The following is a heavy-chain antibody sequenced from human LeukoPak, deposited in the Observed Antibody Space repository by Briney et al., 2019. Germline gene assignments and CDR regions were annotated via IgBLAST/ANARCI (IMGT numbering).Heavy chain of an antibody. V-gene: IGHV1-69*13. Sequence: SVKVSCKASGGTFSSYAISWVRQAPGQGLEWMGGIIPIFGTANYAQKFQGRVTITADESTSTAYMELSSLRSEDTAVYYCARLRYCSSTSCSTPTGNWFDPWGQGTLVTVSS. D-gene: IGHD2-2*01. J-gene: IGHJ5*02. CDR2: IIPIFGTA. CDR1: GGTFSSYA. CDR3: ARLRYCSSTSCSTPTGNWFDP.